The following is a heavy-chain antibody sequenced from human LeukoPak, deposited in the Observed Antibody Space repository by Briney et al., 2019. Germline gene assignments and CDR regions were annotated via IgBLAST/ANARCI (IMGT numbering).Heavy chain of an antibody. CDR2: INPNSGGT. D-gene: IGHD6-19*01. CDR3: ARAQWPSYHFDY. V-gene: IGHV1-2*02. CDR1: GYTFTGYY. J-gene: IGHJ4*02. Sequence: ASVKVSCKASGYTFTGYYMHWVRQAPGQGLEWMGWINPNSGGTNYAQKFQGRVTMTRDTSISTAYMELSRLRSDDTAVYYCARAQWPSYHFDYWGQGTLVTVSS.